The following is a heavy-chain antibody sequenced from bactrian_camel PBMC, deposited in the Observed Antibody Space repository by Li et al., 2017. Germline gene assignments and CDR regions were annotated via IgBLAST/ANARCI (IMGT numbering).Heavy chain of an antibody. V-gene: IGHV3S55*01. D-gene: IGHD5*01. CDR2: YDNAGTT. CDR1: GFTSASYC. J-gene: IGHJ4*01. Sequence: HVQLVASGGSSVQPAGSLRLSCVATGFTSASYCMAWFRQSPGKEREGVAAYDNAGTTTYADFVKGRFTISKDRTNSTLYLQLHNLKPEDTAMYLCVADTAWSSSGRCSGLKYEYTYQGQGTQVTVS.